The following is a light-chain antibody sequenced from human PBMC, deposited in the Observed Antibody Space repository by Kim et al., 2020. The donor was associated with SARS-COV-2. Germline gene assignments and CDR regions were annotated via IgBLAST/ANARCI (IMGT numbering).Light chain of an antibody. CDR1: KLGDKY. J-gene: IGLJ2*01. Sequence: PGQTASLTCSGDKLGDKYACWYQQKPGQSPVLVIYQDSKRPSGIPERFSGSNSGNTATLTISGTQAMDEADYYCQAWDSSTANVVFGGGTQLTVL. V-gene: IGLV3-1*01. CDR3: QAWDSSTANVV. CDR2: QDS.